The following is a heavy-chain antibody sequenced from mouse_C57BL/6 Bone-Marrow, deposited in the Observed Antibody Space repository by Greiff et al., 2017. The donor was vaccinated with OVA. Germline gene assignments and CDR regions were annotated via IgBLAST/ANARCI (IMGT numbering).Heavy chain of an antibody. V-gene: IGHV5-4*01. CDR2: ISDGGSYT. CDR1: GFTFSSYA. J-gene: IGHJ1*03. CDR3: ARHRITTRYFDV. D-gene: IGHD2-4*01. Sequence: EVQRVESGGGLVKPGGSLKLSCAASGFTFSSYAMSSVRQTPEKRLEWVATISDGGSYTYYPDNVKGRFTISRDNAKNNLYLQMSHLKSEDTAMYYCARHRITTRYFDVWGTGTTVTVSS.